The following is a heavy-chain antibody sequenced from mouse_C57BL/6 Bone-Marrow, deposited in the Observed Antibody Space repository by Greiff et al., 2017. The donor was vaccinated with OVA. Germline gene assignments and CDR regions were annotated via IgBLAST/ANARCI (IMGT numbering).Heavy chain of an antibody. CDR3: APKEGITTVY. CDR2: IYPGSGST. V-gene: IGHV1-55*01. D-gene: IGHD1-1*01. CDR1: GYTFTSYW. Sequence: QVHVKQPGAELVKPGASVKMSCKASGYTFTSYWITWVKQRPGQGLEWIGDIYPGSGSTNYNEKFKSKATLTVDTSSSTAYMQLSSLTSEDSAVYYCAPKEGITTVYWGQGTTLTVSS. J-gene: IGHJ2*01.